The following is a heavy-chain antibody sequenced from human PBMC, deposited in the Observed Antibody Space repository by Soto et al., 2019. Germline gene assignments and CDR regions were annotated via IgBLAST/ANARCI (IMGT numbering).Heavy chain of an antibody. Sequence: QVQLVQSGAEVKKPGSSXXVSXXASGGTFSXXAISWVRQAPGQGLEWMGGIIPIFGTANYAQKFQGRVTITADESTSTAYMELSSLRSEDTAVXYXXXXXXXXXXXXXXFXPWGQGTLVTVSS. CDR3: XXXXXXXXXXXXXFXP. CDR2: IIPIFGTA. CDR1: GGTFSXXA. J-gene: IGHJ5*02. V-gene: IGHV1-69*12.